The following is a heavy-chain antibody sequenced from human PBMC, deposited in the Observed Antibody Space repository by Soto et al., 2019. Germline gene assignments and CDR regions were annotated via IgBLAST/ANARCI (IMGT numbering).Heavy chain of an antibody. CDR1: GDSISSTTYS. J-gene: IGHJ5*02. D-gene: IGHD3-3*01. CDR2: ISFSGST. V-gene: IGHV4-39*01. CDR3: ARHFSSPLSKVNWFDP. Sequence: SDTLSLTCTVSGDSISSTTYSWGWIRQPPGKGLEWIASISFSGSTYYNPSLKSRVTTSVDSSKNQLSLRLTSVTAADTAVYYCARHFSSPLSKVNWFDPWGQGTLVTVSS.